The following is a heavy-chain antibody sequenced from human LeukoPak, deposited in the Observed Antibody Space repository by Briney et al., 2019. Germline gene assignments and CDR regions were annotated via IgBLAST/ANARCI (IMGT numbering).Heavy chain of an antibody. V-gene: IGHV4-4*07. CDR3: ERQGYTASYYFLDF. J-gene: IGHJ4*02. D-gene: IGHD1-26*01. CDR1: SGSINSYY. CDR2: IYTTGAT. Sequence: SGTLSLTCTVSSGSINSYYWGWVRQPPGKGLEWIGRIYTTGATQYNPSLKSRVTMSIDTSTNQFSLNLRSMTAADTAVYYCERQGYTASYYFLDFWSQGTLVAVS.